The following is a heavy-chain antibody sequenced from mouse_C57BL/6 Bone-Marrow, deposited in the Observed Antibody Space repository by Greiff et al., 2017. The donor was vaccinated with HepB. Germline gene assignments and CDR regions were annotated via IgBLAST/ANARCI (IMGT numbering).Heavy chain of an antibody. D-gene: IGHD4-1*01. V-gene: IGHV2-5*01. CDR3: AKTSKLGRGNYFDY. J-gene: IGHJ2*01. CDR1: GFSLTSYG. Sequence: VQLQQSGPGLVQPSQSLSITCTVSGFSLTSYGVHWVRQSPGKGLEWLGVIWRGGSTDYNAAFMSRLSITKDNSKSQVFFKMNSLQADDTAIYYCAKTSKLGRGNYFDYWGQGTTLTVSS. CDR2: IWRGGST.